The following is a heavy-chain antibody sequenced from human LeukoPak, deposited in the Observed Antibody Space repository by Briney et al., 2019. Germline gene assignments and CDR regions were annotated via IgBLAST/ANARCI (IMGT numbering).Heavy chain of an antibody. D-gene: IGHD6-19*01. CDR2: IYPGDSDT. Sequence: GESLKISCKGSGYSFTTYWIGWVRQMPGKGLEWMGIIYPGDSDTRYSPSFQGQVTISADKSISTAYLQWSSLKASDTAMHYCMWSVAGNNFDYWGQGTLVTVSS. CDR1: GYSFTTYW. CDR3: MWSVAGNNFDY. J-gene: IGHJ4*02. V-gene: IGHV5-51*01.